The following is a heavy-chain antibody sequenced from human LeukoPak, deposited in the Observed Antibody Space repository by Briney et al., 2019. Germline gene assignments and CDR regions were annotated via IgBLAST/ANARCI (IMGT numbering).Heavy chain of an antibody. V-gene: IGHV1-18*01. CDR1: GGTFSSYA. CDR2: ISAYNGNT. D-gene: IGHD1-26*01. J-gene: IGHJ4*02. Sequence: ASVKVSCKASGGTFSSYAISWVRQAPGQGLEWMGWISAYNGNTNYAQKLQGRVTMTTDTSTSTAYMELRSLRSDDTAVYYCARDLRTIVGATPYFDYWGQGTLVTVSS. CDR3: ARDLRTIVGATPYFDY.